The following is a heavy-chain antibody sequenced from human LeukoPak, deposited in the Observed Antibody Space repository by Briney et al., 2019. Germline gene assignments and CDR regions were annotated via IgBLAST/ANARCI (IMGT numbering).Heavy chain of an antibody. CDR3: ARAPPRGGWFDP. Sequence: SETLSLTCSVSGGSISTYYWTWIRQSPGKGLEWIGYIYYNGYTNFNPSLKSRVTISVDTSNNQFSLEVASVTAADTAVNYCARAPPRGGWFDPWGQGTLVTVSS. CDR1: GGSISTYY. CDR2: IYYNGYT. D-gene: IGHD3-10*01. J-gene: IGHJ5*02. V-gene: IGHV4-59*01.